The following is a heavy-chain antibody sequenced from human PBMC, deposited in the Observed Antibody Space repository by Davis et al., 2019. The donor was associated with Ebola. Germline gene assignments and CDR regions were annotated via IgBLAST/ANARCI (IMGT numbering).Heavy chain of an antibody. CDR1: GGSFSGYY. V-gene: IGHV4-34*01. Sequence: MPSETLSLTCAVYGGSFSGYYWSWIRQPPGKGLEWIGEINHSGSTNYNPSLKSRVTISVDTSKNQFSLQLNSVTPEDTAVYYCARMGSYGDYTFDYWGQGTLVTVSS. D-gene: IGHD4-17*01. CDR3: ARMGSYGDYTFDY. J-gene: IGHJ4*02. CDR2: INHSGST.